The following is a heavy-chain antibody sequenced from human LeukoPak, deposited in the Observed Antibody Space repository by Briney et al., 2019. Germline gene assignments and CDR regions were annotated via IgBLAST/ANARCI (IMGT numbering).Heavy chain of an antibody. CDR3: ARDVAYYYVSSGYYRYYYYMDV. Sequence: SETLSLTCTVSGASISSYYWSWIRQPPGKGLEWIGYIYYSGSTNYNPSLKSRVTISVDTSKNQFSLKLSSVTAADTAVYYCARDVAYYYVSSGYYRYYYYMDVWGKGTTVTVSS. CDR2: IYYSGST. CDR1: GASISSYY. V-gene: IGHV4-59*01. D-gene: IGHD3-22*01. J-gene: IGHJ6*03.